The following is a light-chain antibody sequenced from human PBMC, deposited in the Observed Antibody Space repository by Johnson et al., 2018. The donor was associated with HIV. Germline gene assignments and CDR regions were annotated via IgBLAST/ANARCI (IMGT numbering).Light chain of an antibody. CDR2: ENN. Sequence: LTQPPSVSAAPGQKVTISCSGSSSNIGNNYVSWYQQLPGTAPKLLIYENNKRPSGIPDRFSGSKSGTSATLGITGLQTRDEADYYCGTWDSSLSAGKVFGTGTKVTVL. V-gene: IGLV1-51*02. CDR1: SSNIGNNY. CDR3: GTWDSSLSAGKV. J-gene: IGLJ1*01.